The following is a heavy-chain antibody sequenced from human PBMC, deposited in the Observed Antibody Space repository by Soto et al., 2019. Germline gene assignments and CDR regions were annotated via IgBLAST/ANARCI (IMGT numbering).Heavy chain of an antibody. CDR1: GGTFSSYA. J-gene: IGHJ6*02. V-gene: IGHV1-69*01. Sequence: QVQLVQSGAEVKKPGSSVKVSCKASGGTFSSYAISWVRQAPGQGLEWMGGIIPIFGTANYAQKFQGRVTITADESTSTAYMELSSLRSEDMAVYYCARDLLLLGYCSSTSCYYYYGMDVWGQGTTVTVSS. D-gene: IGHD2-2*01. CDR3: ARDLLLLGYCSSTSCYYYYGMDV. CDR2: IIPIFGTA.